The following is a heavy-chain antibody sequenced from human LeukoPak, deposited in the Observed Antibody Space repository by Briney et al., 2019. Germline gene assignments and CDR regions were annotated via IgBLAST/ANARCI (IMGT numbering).Heavy chain of an antibody. CDR3: ARAPSDFYSGSFDY. V-gene: IGHV1-2*02. D-gene: IGHD1-26*01. CDR2: INPNSGGT. Sequence: GASVKVSCKASGYIFTGYYMHWVRQAPGQGLEWMGWINPNSGGTNYAQKFQGRVTMTRDTSISTAYMELSRLRSDDTAVYYCARAPSDFYSGSFDYWGQGTLVTVSS. J-gene: IGHJ4*02. CDR1: GYIFTGYY.